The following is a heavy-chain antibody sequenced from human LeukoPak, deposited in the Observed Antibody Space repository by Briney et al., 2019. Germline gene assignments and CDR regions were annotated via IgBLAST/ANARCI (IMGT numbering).Heavy chain of an antibody. CDR3: ARWAYNSFDY. Sequence: SETLSLTCTVSGGSISRYYWSWIRQPPGKGLEWIGNIYHNGNTYYNPSLKSRLTISVDTSKNQFSLNVSSVTAADTAVFYCARWAYNSFDYWGQGTLVTVSS. V-gene: IGHV4-59*08. CDR1: GGSISRYY. CDR2: IYHNGNT. D-gene: IGHD1-14*01. J-gene: IGHJ4*02.